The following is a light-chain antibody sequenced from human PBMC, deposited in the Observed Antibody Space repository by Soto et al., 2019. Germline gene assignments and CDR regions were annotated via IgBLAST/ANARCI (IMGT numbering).Light chain of an antibody. CDR2: VNSDGSH. CDR3: LTWGTGIGV. J-gene: IGLJ3*02. V-gene: IGLV4-69*01. Sequence: QPVLTQSPSASASLGASVKLTCTLSSGHSSYAITWHQQQPEKGPRYLMYVNSDGSHIKGDGTPDRFSGSSSGAERYLTISSLQSEDEADYYCLTWGTGIGVFGGGTKLTVL. CDR1: SGHSSYA.